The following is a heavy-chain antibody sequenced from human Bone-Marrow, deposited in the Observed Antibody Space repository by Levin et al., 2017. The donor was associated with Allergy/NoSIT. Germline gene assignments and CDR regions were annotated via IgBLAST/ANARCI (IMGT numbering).Heavy chain of an antibody. CDR3: ARGELGSGYLFDY. J-gene: IGHJ4*02. Sequence: ASVKVSCKTSGYTFTSFDINWVRQATGQGLEWMGWMYPNSDNAGYAQKFQGRVTMTRNTSISTAHMELSSLRSDDRAIYYCARGELGSGYLFDYWGQGTLVTVSS. D-gene: IGHD5-12*01. CDR2: MYPNSDNA. CDR1: GYTFTSFD. V-gene: IGHV1-8*02.